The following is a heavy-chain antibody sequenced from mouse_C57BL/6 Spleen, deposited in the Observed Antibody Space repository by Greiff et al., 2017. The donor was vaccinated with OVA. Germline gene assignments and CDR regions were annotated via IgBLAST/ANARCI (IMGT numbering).Heavy chain of an antibody. CDR2: INPNHVGT. V-gene: IGHV1-26*01. CDR1: GYTFTDYY. J-gene: IGHJ3*01. D-gene: IGHD1-1*01. Sequence: EVQLQQSGPELVKPGASVKISCKASGYTFTDYYMNWVKQSHGKSLEWIGDINPNHVGTSYNQKFKGKATLTVDKSSSTAYMELRSLTSEDSAVYYCARDRYYGSSYVRFAYWGQGTLVTVSA. CDR3: ARDRYYGSSYVRFAY.